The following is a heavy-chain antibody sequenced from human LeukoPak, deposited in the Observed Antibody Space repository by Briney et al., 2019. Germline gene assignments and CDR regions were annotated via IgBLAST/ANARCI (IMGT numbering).Heavy chain of an antibody. CDR3: ARQALPLDTAMAGFDP. J-gene: IGHJ5*02. CDR1: GYTFTSYY. Sequence: ASVKVSCKASGYTFTSYYMHWVRQAPGQGLEWMGWINPNSGGTNYAQKFQGRVTMTRDTSISTAYMELSRLRSDDTAVYYCARQALPLDTAMAGFDPCGQGTLVTVSS. D-gene: IGHD5-18*01. CDR2: INPNSGGT. V-gene: IGHV1-2*02.